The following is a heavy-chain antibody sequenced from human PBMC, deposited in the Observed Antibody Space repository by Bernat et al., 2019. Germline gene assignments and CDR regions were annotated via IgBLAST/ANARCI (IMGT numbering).Heavy chain of an antibody. Sequence: EVQLVESGGGLVQPGGSLRLPCAASGFTFSDYSMNWVRQAPGKGLEWVSYISSSSSAMYYADSVKGRFTISRDNAKNSLYLHMNSLRDEDTAVYYCARIRGASNYDGWGQGTLVTVSS. CDR2: ISSSSSAM. J-gene: IGHJ4*02. V-gene: IGHV3-48*02. D-gene: IGHD4-11*01. CDR1: GFTFSDYS. CDR3: ARIRGASNYDG.